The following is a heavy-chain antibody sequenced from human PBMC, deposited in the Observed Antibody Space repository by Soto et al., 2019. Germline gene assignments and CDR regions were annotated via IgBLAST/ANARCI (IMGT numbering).Heavy chain of an antibody. V-gene: IGHV1-3*01. J-gene: IGHJ6*02. CDR3: ARVEHQLVEHTAYYYGMDV. CDR2: INAGNGNT. Sequence: ASVKVSCKASGYTFTSYAMHWVRQAPGQRLEWVGWINAGNGNTKYSQKFQGRVTITRDTSASTAYMELSSLRSEDTAVYYCARVEHQLVEHTAYYYGMDVWGQGTTVTVS. D-gene: IGHD6-13*01. CDR1: GYTFTSYA.